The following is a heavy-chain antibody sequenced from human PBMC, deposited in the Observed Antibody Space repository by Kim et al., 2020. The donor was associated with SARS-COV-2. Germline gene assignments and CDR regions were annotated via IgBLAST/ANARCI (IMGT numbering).Heavy chain of an antibody. J-gene: IGHJ4*02. CDR2: IIPIFGTA. Sequence: SVKVSCKASGGTFSSYAISWVRQAPGQGLEWMGGIIPIFGTANYAQKFQGRVTITADESTSTAYMELSSLRSEDTAVYYCARGSSGWYVDCDYWGQGTLGTFSS. CDR3: ARGSSGWYVDCDY. CDR1: GGTFSSYA. D-gene: IGHD6-19*01. V-gene: IGHV1-69*13.